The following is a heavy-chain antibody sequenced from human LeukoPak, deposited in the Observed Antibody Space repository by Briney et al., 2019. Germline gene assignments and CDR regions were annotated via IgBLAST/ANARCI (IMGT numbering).Heavy chain of an antibody. CDR1: GYNFPRYG. J-gene: IGHJ4*02. Sequence: ASVRVSCKSSGYNFPRYGVSWVRLAPGQGLEWMGSIITYNGSTNFPRKFQGRVTMTADTSTSTVYMELRSLRSDDTAVYYCTSGGWVRASHDSDYWGQGTLVTVSS. CDR3: TSGGWVRASHDSDY. D-gene: IGHD6-19*01. V-gene: IGHV1-18*01. CDR2: IITYNGST.